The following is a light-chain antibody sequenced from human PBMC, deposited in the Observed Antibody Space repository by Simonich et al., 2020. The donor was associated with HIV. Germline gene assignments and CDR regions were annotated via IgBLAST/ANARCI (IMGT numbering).Light chain of an antibody. Sequence: VMTHSPLSLPVPPGEPASFPCRSKHSLLSSNGYNYLGWYLQQPGQYRQLLIYLGANRASAVPNRFSGNGSCTDVTLKISTVEAENVRVYYCMQALQTPFTVGPWTKVDIK. J-gene: IGKJ3*01. CDR1: HSLLSSNGYNY. CDR3: MQALQTPFT. CDR2: LGA. V-gene: IGKV2-28*01.